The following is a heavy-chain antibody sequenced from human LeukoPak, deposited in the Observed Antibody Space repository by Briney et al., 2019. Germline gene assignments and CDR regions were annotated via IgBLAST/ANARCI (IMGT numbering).Heavy chain of an antibody. J-gene: IGHJ4*02. D-gene: IGHD2-15*01. Sequence: SETLSLTCTVSGGSISSSNYYWGWIRQPPGKGLEWIGRIYYSGSIYYNPSLKSRVTISVDTSKNQFTLKLTSVTAADTAVYYCARQRGYCSGGSCYGMFDYWGQGTLVTVSS. CDR2: IYYSGSI. CDR1: GGSISSSNYY. CDR3: ARQRGYCSGGSCYGMFDY. V-gene: IGHV4-39*01.